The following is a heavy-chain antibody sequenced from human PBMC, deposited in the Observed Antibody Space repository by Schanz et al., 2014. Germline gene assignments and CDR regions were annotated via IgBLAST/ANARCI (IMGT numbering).Heavy chain of an antibody. D-gene: IGHD4-17*01. Sequence: QVQLQESGPGLVKPSETLSLTCAVYGGSFSSNYWSWIRQHPGKGLEWIGFISYSGSTYYNPSLKSRVTISVDTSKNQFSLNLSAATAADTAVYYCARDRGHGDLPGDIWGQGTMVTGSS. V-gene: IGHV4-31*11. J-gene: IGHJ3*02. CDR1: GGSFSSNY. CDR2: ISYSGST. CDR3: ARDRGHGDLPGDI.